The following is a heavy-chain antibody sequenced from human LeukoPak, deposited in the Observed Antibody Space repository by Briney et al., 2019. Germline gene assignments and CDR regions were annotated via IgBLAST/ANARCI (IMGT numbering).Heavy chain of an antibody. CDR1: GLIVNSNY. CDR3: ARDGGENWFDP. J-gene: IGHJ5*02. CDR2: IYSGGST. D-gene: IGHD4-23*01. Sequence: PGGSLRLSCAASGLIVNSNYMSWVRQAPGKGLEWVSVIYSGGSTYYADSVKGRFTISRDNSKNTLYLQMNSLRAEDTAVYYCARDGGENWFDPWGQGTLATVSS. V-gene: IGHV3-66*01.